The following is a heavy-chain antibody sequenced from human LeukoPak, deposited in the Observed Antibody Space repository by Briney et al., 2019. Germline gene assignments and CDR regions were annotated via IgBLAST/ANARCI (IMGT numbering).Heavy chain of an antibody. CDR2: ISYDGSNK. CDR3: ARLVTVTLTRYYYYGMDV. V-gene: IGHV3-30*03. Sequence: GRSLRLSCAASGFTFSSYGMHWVRQAPGKGLEWVAVISYDGSNKYYADSVKGRFTISRDNAKNSLYLQMNSLRAEDTAVYYCARLVTVTLTRYYYYGMDVWGQGTTVTVSS. D-gene: IGHD4-17*01. J-gene: IGHJ6*02. CDR1: GFTFSSYG.